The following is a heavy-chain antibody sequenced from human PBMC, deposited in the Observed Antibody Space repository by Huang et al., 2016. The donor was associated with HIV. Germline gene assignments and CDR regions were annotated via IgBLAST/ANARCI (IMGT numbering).Heavy chain of an antibody. J-gene: IGHJ4*02. D-gene: IGHD6-19*01. V-gene: IGHV4-59*01. CDR1: GDSINSDY. CDR2: ISHSGTP. CDR3: ARYVPVAQYFFRY. Sequence: QVILQESGPGLVKPSETLSLACTVSGDSINSDYWSWVRQPPGKGLEWVGLISHSGTPGYNPSRKGRATISIDTPKTQFSLRLTSVTAADTAVYYCARYVPVAQYFFRYWGQGALVTVSS.